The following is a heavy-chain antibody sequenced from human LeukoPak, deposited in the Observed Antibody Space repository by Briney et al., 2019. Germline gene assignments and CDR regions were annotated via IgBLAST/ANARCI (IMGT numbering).Heavy chain of an antibody. J-gene: IGHJ4*02. CDR3: AKTTTGYSSGRFPGWPVDY. Sequence: GGSLRLSCAASGFTFSSYAMYWVRQAPGKGLEWVSGIFGSGGSTHYADSVKSRFTISRDNSKNTVYLQMNSLRAEDTAVYYCAKTTTGYSSGRFPGWPVDYWGQGTLVTVSS. D-gene: IGHD6-19*01. V-gene: IGHV3-23*01. CDR2: IFGSGGST. CDR1: GFTFSSYA.